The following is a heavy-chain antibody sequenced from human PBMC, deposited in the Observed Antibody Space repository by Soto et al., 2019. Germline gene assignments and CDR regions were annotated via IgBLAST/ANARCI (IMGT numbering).Heavy chain of an antibody. Sequence: QVQLQESGPGLVKPSETLSHTCAVSGDSISSYYCMWIRQPPGKGLESIGYLYYGRSANYNPSLKSRVTLSVDTSTTQCSLTLSSMTAADTAVYYCALRSMAVVPEYWGQGTLVTVSS. CDR1: GDSISSYY. CDR3: ALRSMAVVPEY. J-gene: IGHJ4*02. CDR2: LYYGRSA. V-gene: IGHV4-59*01. D-gene: IGHD3-22*01.